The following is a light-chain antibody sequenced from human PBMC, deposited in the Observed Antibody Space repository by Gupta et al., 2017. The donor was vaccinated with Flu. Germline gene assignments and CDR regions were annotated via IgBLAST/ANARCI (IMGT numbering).Light chain of an antibody. CDR2: KAS. J-gene: IGKJ2*01. V-gene: IGKV1-5*03. CDR3: HQDNGCLPFT. Sequence: PSTLSSSMGDRVNICCRASQSGSIFGAGYQQNPGKPHKLLIYKASSLDSGVPSMFSGSGSGKVSIPIISSLQDDFAATYYHQDNGCLPFTFGQGTKV. CDR1: QSGSIF.